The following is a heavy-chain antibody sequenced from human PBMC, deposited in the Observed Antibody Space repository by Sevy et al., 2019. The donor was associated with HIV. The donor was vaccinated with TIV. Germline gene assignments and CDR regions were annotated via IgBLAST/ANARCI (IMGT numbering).Heavy chain of an antibody. J-gene: IGHJ4*02. Sequence: GGSLRLSCAASRFTFSTYAMSWVRQAPGKGLEWVSAITDSGGTTYYVDSVRGRFTISRDNSKSTLFLQMNSLTAEDTAVYYCAKEAPGYNYDTSGSFDYWGQGILVTVSS. V-gene: IGHV3-23*01. CDR2: ITDSGGTT. CDR3: AKEAPGYNYDTSGSFDY. CDR1: RFTFSTYA. D-gene: IGHD3-22*01.